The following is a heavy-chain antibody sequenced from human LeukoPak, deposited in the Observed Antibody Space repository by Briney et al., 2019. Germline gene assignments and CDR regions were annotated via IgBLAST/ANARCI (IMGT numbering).Heavy chain of an antibody. CDR3: ARVSAHYYDSSGYPEY. V-gene: IGHV3-30-3*01. CDR1: GFTFSSYA. J-gene: IGHJ4*02. D-gene: IGHD3-22*01. CDR2: ISYDGSNK. Sequence: GGSLRLSCAASGFTFSSYAMHWVRQAPGKGLEWVAVISYDGSNKYYADSVKGRFTISRDNSKNTLYLQMNSLRAEDTAVYYCARVSAHYYDSSGYPEYWGQGTLVTVSS.